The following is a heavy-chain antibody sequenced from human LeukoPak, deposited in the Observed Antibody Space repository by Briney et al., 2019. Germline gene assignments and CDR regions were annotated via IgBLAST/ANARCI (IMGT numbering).Heavy chain of an antibody. V-gene: IGHV3-7*01. CDR3: ARGRYSSRSGGYYFDI. CDR2: IKKDGTEK. D-gene: IGHD2-2*01. Sequence: GGSLRLSCVVSGFTLSSDWMSWVRQAPGKGLEWVANIKKDGTEKYYVESVKGRFTISRDNAKNSLYLQMNSLRAEDTAVYYCARGRYSSRSGGYYFDIWGQGTLVTVSS. J-gene: IGHJ4*02. CDR1: GFTLSSDW.